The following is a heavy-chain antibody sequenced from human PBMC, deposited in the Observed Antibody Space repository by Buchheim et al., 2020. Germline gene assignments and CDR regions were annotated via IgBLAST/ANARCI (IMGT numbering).Heavy chain of an antibody. CDR3: AARSDY. V-gene: IGHV3-23*01. CDR1: GFRFSSFG. Sequence: EVQLLESGGGLVQPGGSLRLSCAASGFRFSSFGMSWVRQAPGKGLEWVSTITDGGGSTFYPDSVKGRFTISRDNSKNTLHLQMSSLRAEDTAIYCCAARSDYWGQGTL. J-gene: IGHJ4*02. CDR2: ITDGGGST.